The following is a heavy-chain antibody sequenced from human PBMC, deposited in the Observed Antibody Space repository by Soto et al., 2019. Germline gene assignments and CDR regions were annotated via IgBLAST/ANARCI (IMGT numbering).Heavy chain of an antibody. CDR3: AKIRDCSSTSCFEFWFDP. CDR1: GFTFSSYA. V-gene: IGHV3-23*01. Sequence: GGSLRLSCAASGFTFSSYAMSWVRQAPGKGLEWVSAISGSGGSTYYADSVKGRFTISRDNSKNTLYLQMNSLRAEDTAVYYCAKIRDCSSTSCFEFWFDPWCQGTLVTVSS. J-gene: IGHJ5*02. D-gene: IGHD2-2*01. CDR2: ISGSGGST.